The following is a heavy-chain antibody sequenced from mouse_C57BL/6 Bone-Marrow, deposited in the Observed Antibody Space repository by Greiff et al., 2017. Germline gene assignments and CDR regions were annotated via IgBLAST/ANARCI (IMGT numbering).Heavy chain of an antibody. D-gene: IGHD2-4*01. CDR3: ARSGDDYDYAMDY. CDR2: INPYNGGT. J-gene: IGHJ4*01. CDR1: GYTFTDYY. V-gene: IGHV1-19*01. Sequence: EVQLQQSGPVLVKPGASVKMSCKASGYTFTDYYMNWVKQSHGKSLEWIGVINPYNGGTSYNQKFKGKATLTVDKSSSTAYMELNSLTSEDSAVYYCARSGDDYDYAMDYWGQGTSVTVSS.